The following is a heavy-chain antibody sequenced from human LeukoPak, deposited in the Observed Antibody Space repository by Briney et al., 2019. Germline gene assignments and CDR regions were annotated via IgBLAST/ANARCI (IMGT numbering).Heavy chain of an antibody. CDR3: ARGEIAAAGPTTYFDY. Sequence: PSETLSLTCTVSGGSISSYYWSWIRQPAGKGLEWIGRIYTSGSTNYNPSLKGRVTMSVDTSKNQFSLKLSSVTAADTAVYYCARGEIAAAGPTTYFDYWGQGTLVTVSS. J-gene: IGHJ4*02. D-gene: IGHD6-13*01. V-gene: IGHV4-4*07. CDR1: GGSISSYY. CDR2: IYTSGST.